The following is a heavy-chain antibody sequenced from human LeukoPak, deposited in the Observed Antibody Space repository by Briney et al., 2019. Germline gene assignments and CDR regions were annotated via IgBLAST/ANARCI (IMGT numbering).Heavy chain of an antibody. V-gene: IGHV3-74*01. CDR2: INEDGTSA. D-gene: IGHD5-18*01. CDR3: ARVPTNSYGFGQ. J-gene: IGHJ4*02. Sequence: GRSLRLSCDASGFTFTTYPMHWVRQAPGKGLVWVAHINEDGTSASHADSVKGRFTISRDNAKNTLYLQMNSLTVEDTAVYYCARVPTNSYGFGQWGQGSLVTVSS. CDR1: GFTFTTYP.